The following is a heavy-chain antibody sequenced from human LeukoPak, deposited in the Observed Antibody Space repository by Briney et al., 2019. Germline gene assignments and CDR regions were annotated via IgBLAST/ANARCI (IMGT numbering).Heavy chain of an antibody. CDR3: AKDIGRTSGTYDH. Sequence: SGGSLRLSCAASGFTFSSYAMTCVRQAPGKGLEWVSAISTGGGNTYDADSVKGRFTISRDNSKNTLYLQMNSLRVADTAVYYCAKDIGRTSGTYDHWGQGTLVTASS. J-gene: IGHJ5*02. D-gene: IGHD1-26*01. CDR2: ISTGGGNT. V-gene: IGHV3-23*01. CDR1: GFTFSSYA.